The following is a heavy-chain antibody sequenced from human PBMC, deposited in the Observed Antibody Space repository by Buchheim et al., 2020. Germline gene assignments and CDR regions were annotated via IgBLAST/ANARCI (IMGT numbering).Heavy chain of an antibody. V-gene: IGHV1-46*01. Sequence: QVQLVQSGAEVKSPGASVKVSCKASGYTFSSNYIHWVRQAPGQGLEWMGTINLSGDRTSYAQTFQGRVTMTRDTSTSTVSMELSSLRSEDTAVYYCARDLAQGTYGLDVWGQGTT. CDR2: INLSGDRT. D-gene: IGHD2-15*01. CDR3: ARDLAQGTYGLDV. J-gene: IGHJ6*02. CDR1: GYTFSSNY.